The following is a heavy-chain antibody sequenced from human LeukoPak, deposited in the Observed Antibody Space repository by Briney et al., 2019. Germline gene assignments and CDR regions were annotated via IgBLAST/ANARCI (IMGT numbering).Heavy chain of an antibody. CDR3: ARARNDYGDYVFDF. CDR2: I. V-gene: IGHV3-11*04. J-gene: IGHJ4*02. CDR1: GFTFSDYY. D-gene: IGHD4-17*01. Sequence: GGSLRLSCAASGFTFSDYYMSWIRQAPGKGLEWVSYIKGRFTISRDNAKNSLYLQMNSLRAEDTAVYYCARARNDYGDYVFDFWGQGTLVTVSS.